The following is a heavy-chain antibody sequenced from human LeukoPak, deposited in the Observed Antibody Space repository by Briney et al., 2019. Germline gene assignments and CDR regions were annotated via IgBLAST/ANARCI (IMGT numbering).Heavy chain of an antibody. CDR3: ARTPFYDNGGFYRHFDS. CDR1: GFTFSRYW. Sequence: GGSLRLSCAASGFTFSRYWMHWVRQVPGKGLVWVSRIEGDGSSATYADSVKGRFTISRDNAKNPLYLQMNSLRDEDTAVYYCARTPFYDNGGFYRHFDSWGQGTLVTVSS. D-gene: IGHD3-22*01. J-gene: IGHJ4*02. V-gene: IGHV3-74*01. CDR2: IEGDGSSA.